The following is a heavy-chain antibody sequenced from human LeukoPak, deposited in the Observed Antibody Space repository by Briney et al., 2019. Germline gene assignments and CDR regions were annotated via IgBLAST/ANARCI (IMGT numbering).Heavy chain of an antibody. CDR1: GGSISSSSYY. D-gene: IGHD3/OR15-3a*01. J-gene: IGHJ4*02. CDR2: IFYSGTT. V-gene: IGHV4-39*01. Sequence: SETLSLTCTVSGGSISSSSYYWGWLRQPPGKGLEWIGSIFYSGTTYYNPSLKSRVTISVDTSKNHFSLKLSSVTAADTAVYYCARQTGSGLFILPGGQGTLVTVSS. CDR3: ARQTGSGLFILP.